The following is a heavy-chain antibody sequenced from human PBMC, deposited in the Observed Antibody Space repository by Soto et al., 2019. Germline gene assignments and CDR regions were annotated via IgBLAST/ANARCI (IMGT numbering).Heavy chain of an antibody. Sequence: GASVKVSCKASGYTFTSYGISWVRQAPGQGLEWMGWISAYNGNTNYAQKLQGRVTMTTDTSTSTAYMELRSLRSDDTAVYYCARDPTVTTKYYYYGMDVWGQGTTVTVSS. J-gene: IGHJ6*02. CDR3: ARDPTVTTKYYYYGMDV. V-gene: IGHV1-18*04. D-gene: IGHD4-17*01. CDR2: ISAYNGNT. CDR1: GYTFTSYG.